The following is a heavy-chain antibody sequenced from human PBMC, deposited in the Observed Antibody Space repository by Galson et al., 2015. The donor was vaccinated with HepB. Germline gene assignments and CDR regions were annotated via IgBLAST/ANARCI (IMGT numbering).Heavy chain of an antibody. CDR3: AKSNRGLGSGHYGGGYFDL. J-gene: IGHJ2*01. V-gene: IGHV3-23*01. Sequence: SLRLSCAAAGFTISDYGIDWVRQPPGKGLEWVSGIGSSGGTYYSDSVKGRFTISRDNSKNTVFLQMNSLRVEDTAVYYCAKSNRGLGSGHYGGGYFDLWGRGILVTVSS. D-gene: IGHD4-23*01. CDR2: IGSSGGT. CDR1: GFTISDYG.